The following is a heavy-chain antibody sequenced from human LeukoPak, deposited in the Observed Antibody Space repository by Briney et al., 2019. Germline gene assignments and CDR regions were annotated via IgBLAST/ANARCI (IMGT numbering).Heavy chain of an antibody. CDR3: ARRTLGRYFDY. CDR2: ISSSSSYI. V-gene: IGHV3-21*01. CDR1: GFTFSSYS. J-gene: IGHJ4*02. Sequence: GGSLRLSCAASGFTFSSYSMNWVRQAPGKGLQWVSSISSSSSYIYYADSVKGRFTISRDNAKNSLYLQMNSLRAEDTAVYYCARRTLGRYFDYWGQGTLVTVSS. D-gene: IGHD3-10*01.